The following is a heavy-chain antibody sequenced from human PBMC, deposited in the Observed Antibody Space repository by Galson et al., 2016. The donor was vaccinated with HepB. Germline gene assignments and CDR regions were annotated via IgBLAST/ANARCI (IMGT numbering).Heavy chain of an antibody. Sequence: SVKVSCKASGYPFASYGISWVRQAPGQGLEWMGIINPSGGSTSYAQKFQGRVTMTRDTSTSTVYMELSSLRSEDTAVYYCARDLSKSDYWGQGTLVTVSS. CDR3: ARDLSKSDY. CDR2: INPSGGST. D-gene: IGHD3-16*02. J-gene: IGHJ4*02. V-gene: IGHV1-46*01. CDR1: GYPFASYG.